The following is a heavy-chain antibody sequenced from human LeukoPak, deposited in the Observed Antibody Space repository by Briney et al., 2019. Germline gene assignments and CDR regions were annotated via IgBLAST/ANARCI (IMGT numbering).Heavy chain of an antibody. CDR3: AKAESSGPDY. D-gene: IGHD6-19*01. V-gene: IGHV3-23*01. Sequence: GGSLRLSCAASGFTFSSYAMSWVRQAPGKGLEWVSAISGSGSSTYYADSVKGQFTISRDNSKNTLYLQMNSLRAEDTAVYYCAKAESSGPDYWGQGTLVTVSS. J-gene: IGHJ4*02. CDR2: ISGSGSST. CDR1: GFTFSSYA.